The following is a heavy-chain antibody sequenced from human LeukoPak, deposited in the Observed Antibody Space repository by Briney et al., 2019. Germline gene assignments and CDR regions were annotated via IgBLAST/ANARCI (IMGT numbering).Heavy chain of an antibody. V-gene: IGHV1-8*01. CDR2: MNPNSGNT. CDR1: GYTFTSYD. Sequence: ASVKVSCKASGYTFTSYDINWVRQATGQGLEWMGWMNPNSGNTGYAQKFQGRVTMTRNTSISTAYMGLSSLRSEDTAVYYCARGNYYYYYMDVWGKGTTVTVSS. CDR3: ARGNYYYYYMDV. J-gene: IGHJ6*03.